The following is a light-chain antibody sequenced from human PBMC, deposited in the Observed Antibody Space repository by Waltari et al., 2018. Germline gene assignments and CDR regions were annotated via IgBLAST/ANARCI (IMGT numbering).Light chain of an antibody. Sequence: SVLTQPPSASGTPGQRVTISCSGGATNIGVHFVYWYRQLPGTAPKLLLYKNDQRPSGVPDRISGSKSGTSASLVISGLRSEDEADYYCAAWDDRLYTVMFGGGTKLTVL. CDR2: KND. J-gene: IGLJ3*02. CDR1: ATNIGVHF. V-gene: IGLV1-47*01. CDR3: AAWDDRLYTVM.